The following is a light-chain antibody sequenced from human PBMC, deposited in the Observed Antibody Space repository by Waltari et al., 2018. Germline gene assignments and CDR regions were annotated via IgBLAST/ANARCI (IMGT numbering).Light chain of an antibody. V-gene: IGLV2-14*01. Sequence: QSALTQPASVSGSPGQSITISCTGTSSDVGGYNYVSWYQQHPGQAPKLMIYDVSNRPSGVSNLFSGSKSGNTASLTISGLQAEDEADYYCSSYTSSSTLVFGGGTKLTVL. J-gene: IGLJ2*01. CDR3: SSYTSSSTLV. CDR1: SSDVGGYNY. CDR2: DVS.